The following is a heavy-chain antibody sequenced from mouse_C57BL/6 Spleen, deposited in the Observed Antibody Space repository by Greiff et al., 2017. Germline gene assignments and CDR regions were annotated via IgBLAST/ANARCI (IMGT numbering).Heavy chain of an antibody. CDR3: ARWDYGTRWYFDV. CDR2: INPNNGGT. CDR1: GYTITDYY. V-gene: IGHV1-26*01. D-gene: IGHD1-1*01. J-gene: IGHJ1*03. Sequence: VQLQQSGPELVKPGASVKISCKASGYTITDYYMNWVKQSHGKSLEWIGDINPNNGGTSYNQKFKGKDTLTVDKSTSTAYTVLRSMTSEASAVYYYARWDYGTRWYFDVWGTGTTVTVSS.